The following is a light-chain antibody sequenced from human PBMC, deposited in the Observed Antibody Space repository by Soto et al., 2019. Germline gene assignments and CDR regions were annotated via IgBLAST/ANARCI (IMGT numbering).Light chain of an antibody. CDR3: QSYDSSLSGYV. CDR1: SSNIGAGYD. CDR2: GNT. Sequence: QSVLTQPPSVSGAPGQRVTISCTGSSSNIGAGYDVHWYQQLPGTAPNLLIYGNTNRPSGVPDRFSASKSGTSASLAITGLQAEDEADYYCQSYDSSLSGYVFGTGTKVTVL. V-gene: IGLV1-40*01. J-gene: IGLJ1*01.